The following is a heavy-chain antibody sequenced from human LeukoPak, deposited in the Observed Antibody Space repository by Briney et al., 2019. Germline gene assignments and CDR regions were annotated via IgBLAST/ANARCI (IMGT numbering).Heavy chain of an antibody. CDR1: GGSISSYY. J-gene: IGHJ6*02. Sequence: SETLSLTCTVSGGSISSYYWSWIRQPPGKGLEWIGDIYYSGSTNYNPALKSRVTISVDTSKNQFSLKLSSVTAADTAVYYCARGGVPHSSSSDYYYGMDVWGQGTTVTVSS. D-gene: IGHD6-6*01. CDR3: ARGGVPHSSSSDYYYGMDV. CDR2: IYYSGST. V-gene: IGHV4-59*01.